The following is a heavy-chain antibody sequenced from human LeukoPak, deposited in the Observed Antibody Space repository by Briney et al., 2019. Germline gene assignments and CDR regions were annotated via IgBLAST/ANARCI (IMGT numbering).Heavy chain of an antibody. Sequence: SETLPLTCTVSGGSISSYYWSWIRQPPGKGLEWIGEINHSGSTNYNPSLKSRVTISVDTSKNQFSLKLSSVTAADTAVYYCAREDARMVRGVIPDYYFDYWGQGTLVTVSS. CDR1: GGSISSYY. D-gene: IGHD3-10*01. V-gene: IGHV4-34*01. CDR3: AREDARMVRGVIPDYYFDY. J-gene: IGHJ4*02. CDR2: INHSGST.